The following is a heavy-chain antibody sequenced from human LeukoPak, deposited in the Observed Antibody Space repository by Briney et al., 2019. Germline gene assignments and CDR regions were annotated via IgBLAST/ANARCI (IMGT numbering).Heavy chain of an antibody. CDR3: ARAHSPITRLVVVINWFDP. CDR2: INPNSGGT. Sequence: ASVKVSCKASGYTFTGYYMHWVRQAPGQGLEWMGWINPNSGGTNYAQKFQGRVTMTRDTSISTAYMELSRLRSDDTAVYYCARAHSPITRLVVVINWFDPWGQGTLVTVSS. J-gene: IGHJ5*02. D-gene: IGHD3-22*01. V-gene: IGHV1-2*02. CDR1: GYTFTGYY.